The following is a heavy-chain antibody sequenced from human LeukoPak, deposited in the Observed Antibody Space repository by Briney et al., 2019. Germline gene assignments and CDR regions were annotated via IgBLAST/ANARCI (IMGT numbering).Heavy chain of an antibody. CDR1: GFIFGSFW. D-gene: IGHD3-3*01. CDR3: ARKGYYDFRNGYYVGFDY. CDR2: IKQDGSEK. Sequence: GGSLRLSCAGSGFIFGSFWMSWVRQAPGKGLEWVANIKQDGSEKYYMDSVKGRFTISRDNGKNSLSLQMNRLRAEDTAVYFCARKGYYDFRNGYYVGFDYWGQGILVTVSS. V-gene: IGHV3-7*01. J-gene: IGHJ4*02.